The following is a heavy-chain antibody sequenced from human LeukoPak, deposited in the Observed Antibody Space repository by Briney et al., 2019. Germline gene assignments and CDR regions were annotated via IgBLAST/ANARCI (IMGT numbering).Heavy chain of an antibody. CDR3: ARALSYCSSTSCSGAFGDNCFDP. Sequence: PSETLSLTCTVSGGSISSSSYYWGWIRQPPGKGLEWIGSIYYSGSTYYNPSLKSRVTISVDTSKNQFSLKLSSVTAADTAVYYCARALSYCSSTSCSGAFGDNCFDPWGQGTLVTVSS. CDR2: IYYSGST. D-gene: IGHD2-2*01. V-gene: IGHV4-39*07. J-gene: IGHJ5*02. CDR1: GGSISSSSYY.